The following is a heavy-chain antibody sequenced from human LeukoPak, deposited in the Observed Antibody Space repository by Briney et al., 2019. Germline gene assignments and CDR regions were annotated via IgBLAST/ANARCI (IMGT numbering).Heavy chain of an antibody. J-gene: IGHJ3*02. CDR3: AGRGYSYGYGAFDI. V-gene: IGHV1-8*01. CDR1: GYTFTSYD. Sequence: GASVKVSCKASGYTFTSYDINWVRQATGQGLEWMGWMNPNSGNTGYAQKFQGRVTMTRNTSISTAYVELSSLRSEDTAVYYCAGRGYSYGYGAFDIWGQGTMVTVSS. CDR2: MNPNSGNT. D-gene: IGHD5-18*01.